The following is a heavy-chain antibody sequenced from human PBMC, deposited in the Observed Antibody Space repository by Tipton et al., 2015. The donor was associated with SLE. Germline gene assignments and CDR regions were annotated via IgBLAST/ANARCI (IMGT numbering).Heavy chain of an antibody. CDR3: ARVTGEDYDAFDI. V-gene: IGHV4-39*07. J-gene: IGHJ3*02. CDR2: LYYGGST. Sequence: TLSLTCTVSGGSISSSNYYWGWIRQPPGKGLEWIGSLYYGGSTFFNPSLNSRVTISLDTSKNQFSLKLGSVTAADTAVYYCARVTGEDYDAFDIWGQGTMVTVSS. CDR1: GGSISSSNYY. D-gene: IGHD7-27*01.